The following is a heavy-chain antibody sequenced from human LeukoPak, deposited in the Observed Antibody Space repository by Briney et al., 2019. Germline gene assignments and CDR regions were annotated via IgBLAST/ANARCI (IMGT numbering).Heavy chain of an antibody. CDR2: ISYDGSNK. CDR3: ARGLNGALDY. J-gene: IGHJ4*02. Sequence: GGSLRLSCAASGFTFSSYAMHWVRQAPGKGLEWVAVISYDGSNKYYADSVKGRFTTSRDNSKNTLYLQMNSLRAEDTAVYYCARGLNGALDYWGQGTLVTVSS. CDR1: GFTFSSYA. D-gene: IGHD1-1*01. V-gene: IGHV3-30-3*01.